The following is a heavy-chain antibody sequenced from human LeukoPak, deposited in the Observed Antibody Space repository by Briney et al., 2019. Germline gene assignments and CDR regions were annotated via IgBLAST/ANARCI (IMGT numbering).Heavy chain of an antibody. CDR2: ISSNGGST. CDR1: GFTFSSYA. D-gene: IGHD3-16*01. CDR3: ARAQGDLYYYYYYMDV. J-gene: IGHJ6*03. V-gene: IGHV3-64*01. Sequence: QAGGSLRLSCAASGFTFSSYAMHWVRQAPGEGLEYVSAISSNGGSTYYANSVKGRFTISRDNSKNTLYLQMGSLRAEDMAVYYCARAQGDLYYYYYYMDVWGKGTTVTVSS.